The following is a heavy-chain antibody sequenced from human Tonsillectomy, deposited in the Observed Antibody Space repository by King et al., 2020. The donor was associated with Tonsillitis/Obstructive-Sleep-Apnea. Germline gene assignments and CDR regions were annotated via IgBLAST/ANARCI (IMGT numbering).Heavy chain of an antibody. J-gene: IGHJ4*02. CDR2: IYADGNT. CDR3: ARGAGLAIDC. D-gene: IGHD6-19*01. CDR1: GFTVSSNY. Sequence: VQLVESGGGLMQPGGSLRLSCAASGFTVSSNYMSWVRQAPGKGLEWVSLIYADGNTYYADSVKGRVTISRDNSKNTLYLQMNSLRAEDTAVYYCARGAGLAIDCWGQGTLVTVSS. V-gene: IGHV3-53*01.